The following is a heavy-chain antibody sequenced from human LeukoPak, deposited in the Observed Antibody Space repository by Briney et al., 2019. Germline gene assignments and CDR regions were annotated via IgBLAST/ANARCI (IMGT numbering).Heavy chain of an antibody. CDR3: AREGLGAINYFDY. V-gene: IGHV4-59*01. CDR2: IYYSGST. Sequence: SETLSLTCTVSGASISSYYWSWIRQPPGKGLGWIGYIYYSGSTNYNTSLKSRVTISVDTSKNQFSLKLSSVTAADTAVYYCAREGLGAINYFDYWGQGTLVTVSS. J-gene: IGHJ4*02. D-gene: IGHD1-26*01. CDR1: GASISSYY.